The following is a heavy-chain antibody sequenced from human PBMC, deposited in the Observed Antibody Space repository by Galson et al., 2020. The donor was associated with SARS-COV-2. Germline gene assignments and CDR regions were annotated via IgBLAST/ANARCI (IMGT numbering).Heavy chain of an antibody. D-gene: IGHD1-26*01. Sequence: GGSLRLSCAASGFTFSSYWMRWVRQAPGKGLEWVANIKEDGSEKNYVDSVKGRFTISRDNAKNSVFLQMNSLRAEETAVYYCAQSGSYFDYWGQGTLVIVSS. CDR2: IKEDGSEK. CDR1: GFTFSSYW. V-gene: IGHV3-7*03. J-gene: IGHJ4*02. CDR3: AQSGSYFDY.